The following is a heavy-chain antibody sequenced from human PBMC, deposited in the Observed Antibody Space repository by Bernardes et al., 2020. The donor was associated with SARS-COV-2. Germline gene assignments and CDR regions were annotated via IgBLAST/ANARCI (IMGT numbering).Heavy chain of an antibody. CDR2: IKGDGSQR. CDR3: ARANRDDDSGLDF. CDR1: GFTFRSSW. D-gene: IGHD1-1*01. Sequence: VGSLRRSCAASGFTFRSSWMSWVRQAPGPGLEWVANIKGDGSQRSSVDSVRGRFTISRDNAKNTLYLQMNSLRDEDTAIYYCARANRDDDSGLDFWGQGTLVTVSS. V-gene: IGHV3-7*04. J-gene: IGHJ4*02.